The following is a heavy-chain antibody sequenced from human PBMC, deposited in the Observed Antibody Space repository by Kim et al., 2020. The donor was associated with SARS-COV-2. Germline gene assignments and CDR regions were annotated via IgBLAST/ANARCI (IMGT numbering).Heavy chain of an antibody. J-gene: IGHJ6*03. Sequence: ASVKVSCKASGYTFTSYDINWVRQATGQGLEWMGWMNPNSGNTGYAQKFQGRVTMTRNTSISTAYMELSSLRSEDTAVYYCARATMVQGVILWLDYYYYCMDVWGKGATVTVSS. V-gene: IGHV1-8*01. CDR3: ARATMVQGVILWLDYYYYCMDV. D-gene: IGHD3-10*01. CDR1: GYTFTSYD. CDR2: MNPNSGNT.